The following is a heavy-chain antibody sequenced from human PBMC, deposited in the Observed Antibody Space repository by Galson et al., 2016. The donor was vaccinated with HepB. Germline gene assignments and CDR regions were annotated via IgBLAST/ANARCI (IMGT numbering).Heavy chain of an antibody. CDR1: GYTFTNYG. CDR3: ARDLEWLNSDFGSLIQVGYFDS. Sequence: SVKVSCKASGYTFTNYGIIWVRHAPGQGLEWMGWISAYNGNTNYAQKFQGRVTMTTDTSKSTAYLDLRSLGSDDTAVYYCARDLEWLNSDFGSLIQVGYFDSWGQGTLVTVSS. J-gene: IGHJ4*02. V-gene: IGHV1-18*01. CDR2: ISAYNGNT. D-gene: IGHD3-3*01.